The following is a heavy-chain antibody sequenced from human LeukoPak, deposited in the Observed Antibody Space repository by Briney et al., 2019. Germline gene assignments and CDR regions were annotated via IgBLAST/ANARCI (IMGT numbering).Heavy chain of an antibody. V-gene: IGHV4-31*03. Sequence: SETLSLTCSVSGGSIRSNNYYWSWIRQHPGKGLEWIGYIYYSGSTYYNPSLKSRVTISVDTSKNQFSLKLSSVTAADTAVYYCARTDSSGYFYFDYWGQGTLVTVSS. CDR3: ARTDSSGYFYFDY. CDR2: IYYSGST. D-gene: IGHD3-22*01. J-gene: IGHJ4*02. CDR1: GGSIRSNNYY.